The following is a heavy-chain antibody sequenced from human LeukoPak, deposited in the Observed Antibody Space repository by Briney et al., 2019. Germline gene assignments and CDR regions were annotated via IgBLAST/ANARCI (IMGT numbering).Heavy chain of an antibody. J-gene: IGHJ4*02. CDR3: ARRDRYCSSTSCYGWFDY. Sequence: PSETLSLTCTVSGGSISGYYWSWIRQPPGKGLKWIGEINHSGSTNYNPSLKSRVTISVDTSKNQFSLKLSSVTAADTAVYYCARRDRYCSSTSCYGWFDYWGQGTLVTVSS. CDR1: GGSISGYY. CDR2: INHSGST. D-gene: IGHD2-2*01. V-gene: IGHV4-34*01.